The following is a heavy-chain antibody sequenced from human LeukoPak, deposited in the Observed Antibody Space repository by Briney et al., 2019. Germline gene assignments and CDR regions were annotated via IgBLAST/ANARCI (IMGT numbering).Heavy chain of an antibody. CDR1: GFTFSGYG. CDR2: ISYDGSNK. Sequence: GGSLRLSCAASGFTFSGYGMHWVRQAPGKGLEWVAVISYDGSNKYYADSVKGRFTISRDNSKNTLYLQMNSLRAEDTAVYYCAKERAVAGFDYWGQGTLVTVSS. D-gene: IGHD6-19*01. J-gene: IGHJ4*02. CDR3: AKERAVAGFDY. V-gene: IGHV3-30*18.